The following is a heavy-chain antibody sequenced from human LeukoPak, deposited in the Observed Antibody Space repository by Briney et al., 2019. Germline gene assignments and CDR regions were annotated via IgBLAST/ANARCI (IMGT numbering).Heavy chain of an antibody. D-gene: IGHD1-26*01. CDR2: IRFDGTYK. CDR1: GFTFSSYG. CDR3: ARGKWESDY. J-gene: IGHJ4*02. Sequence: PGGSLRLSCAASGFTFSSYGMHWVRQAPGKGLEGVAFIRFDGTYKYYADSVKGRFTISRDNSNNTLYLQMNSLRIEDTGFYYCARGKWESDYWGQGTLVTVSA. V-gene: IGHV3-30*02.